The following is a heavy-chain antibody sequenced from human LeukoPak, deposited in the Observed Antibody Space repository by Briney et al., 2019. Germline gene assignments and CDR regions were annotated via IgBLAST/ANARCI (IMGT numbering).Heavy chain of an antibody. Sequence: SETLSLTCAVYGGSFSGYCWSWIRQPPGKGLEWIREINHSGSTNYNPSLKSRVTISVDTSKNQFSLKLSSVTAADTAVYYCARSGLRWSYYYYGMDVWGQGTTVTVSS. CDR2: INHSGST. V-gene: IGHV4-34*01. J-gene: IGHJ6*02. CDR3: ARSGLRWSYYYYGMDV. D-gene: IGHD4-23*01. CDR1: GGSFSGYC.